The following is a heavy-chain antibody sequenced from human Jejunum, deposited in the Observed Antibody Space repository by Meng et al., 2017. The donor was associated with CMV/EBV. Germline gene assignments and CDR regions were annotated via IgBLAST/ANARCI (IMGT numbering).Heavy chain of an antibody. D-gene: IGHD5-18*01. J-gene: IGHJ5*02. V-gene: IGHV4-39*07. Sequence: GTIRSSTYYWGWIRQPPEKGLEWIGNIYYSGNTYYNPSLKSRVTISVDTSKNQFSLSLTSVTAADTAVYYCARVPYTYGYGWLDPWGQGTLVTVSS. CDR1: GTIRSSTYY. CDR3: ARVPYTYGYGWLDP. CDR2: IYYSGNT.